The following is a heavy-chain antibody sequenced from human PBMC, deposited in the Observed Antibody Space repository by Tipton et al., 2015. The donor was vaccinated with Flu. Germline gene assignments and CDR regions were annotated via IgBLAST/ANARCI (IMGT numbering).Heavy chain of an antibody. Sequence: TLSLTCTVSGGSISSISDYWGWVRQSPGKGLEWIGNINYRGITYYNPSLKSRVTISVDTPKNQFSLKVTSVTAADTAVYYCARDWTIAAAYGWFDPWGQGTLVTVSS. CDR3: ARDWTIAAAYGWFDP. D-gene: IGHD3/OR15-3a*01. CDR2: INYRGIT. CDR1: GGSISSISDY. J-gene: IGHJ5*02. V-gene: IGHV4-39*07.